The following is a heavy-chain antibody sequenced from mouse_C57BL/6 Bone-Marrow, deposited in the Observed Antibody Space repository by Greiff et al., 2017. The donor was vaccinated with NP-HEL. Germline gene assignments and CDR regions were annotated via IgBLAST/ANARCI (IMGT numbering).Heavy chain of an antibody. CDR1: GYTFTSYG. V-gene: IGHV1-81*01. Sequence: VQLQQSGAELARPGASVKLSCKASGYTFTSYGISWVKQRTGQGLEWIGEIYPRSGNTYYNEKFKGKATLTADKSSSTAYMELRSLTSEDSAVYFSARDFITTVVAPFAYWGQGTLVTVSA. CDR3: ARDFITTVVAPFAY. D-gene: IGHD1-1*01. CDR2: IYPRSGNT. J-gene: IGHJ3*01.